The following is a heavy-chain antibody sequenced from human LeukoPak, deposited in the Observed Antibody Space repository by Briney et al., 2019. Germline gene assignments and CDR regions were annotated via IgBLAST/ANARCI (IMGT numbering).Heavy chain of an antibody. CDR2: ISSSSSYI. D-gene: IGHD3-10*01. Sequence: GGSLRLSCAASGFTFSSYSMNWVRQAPGKGLEWVSSISSSSSYIYYADSVKGRFTISRDNAKNSLYLQMNSLRAEDTAVYYCARGYRVVRGVISYYFDYWGQGTLVTVSS. CDR3: ARGYRVVRGVISYYFDY. CDR1: GFTFSSYS. V-gene: IGHV3-21*04. J-gene: IGHJ4*02.